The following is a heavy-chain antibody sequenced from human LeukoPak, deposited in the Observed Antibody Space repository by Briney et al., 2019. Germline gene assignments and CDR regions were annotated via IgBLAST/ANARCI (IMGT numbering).Heavy chain of an antibody. CDR3: ARHGPDTAMVDY. V-gene: IGHV4-59*08. CDR2: IYSSGST. CDR1: GDSISTNY. J-gene: IGHJ4*02. D-gene: IGHD5-18*01. Sequence: PSETLSLTCTVSGDSISTNYWSWIRQPPGKGLEWIGFIYSSGSTNYNPSLKSRVTISVDTSKNQLSLNLRSVTAADTAVYYCARHGPDTAMVDYWGQGTLVTVSS.